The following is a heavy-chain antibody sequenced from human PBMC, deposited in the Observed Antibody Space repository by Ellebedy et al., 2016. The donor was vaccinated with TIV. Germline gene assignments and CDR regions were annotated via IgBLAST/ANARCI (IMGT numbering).Heavy chain of an antibody. Sequence: GESLKISXAASGFSFSSYVLGWVRQAPGKGLEWVSSISGNAGRTYYGDSAKGRFTISRDNSNNTVFLQMNSLRGKDTAMYYCAREMYRDDGFGYDCFDLWGQGTMVTVSS. CDR2: ISGNAGRT. CDR1: GFSFSSYV. J-gene: IGHJ3*01. V-gene: IGHV3-23*01. D-gene: IGHD3-22*01. CDR3: AREMYRDDGFGYDCFDL.